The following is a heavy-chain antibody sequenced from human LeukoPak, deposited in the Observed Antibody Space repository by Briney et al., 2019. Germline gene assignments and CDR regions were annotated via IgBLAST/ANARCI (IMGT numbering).Heavy chain of an antibody. Sequence: SVKVSCKASGGTFSSYAISWVRQAPGQGLEWMGGIIPIFGTANYAQKFQGRVTITADKSTSTAYMELSSLRSEDTAVYYCARGSSSWSPYYYYMDVWAKGPRSPSP. V-gene: IGHV1-69*06. CDR3: ARGSSSWSPYYYYMDV. D-gene: IGHD6-13*01. J-gene: IGHJ6*03. CDR2: IIPIFGTA. CDR1: GGTFSSYA.